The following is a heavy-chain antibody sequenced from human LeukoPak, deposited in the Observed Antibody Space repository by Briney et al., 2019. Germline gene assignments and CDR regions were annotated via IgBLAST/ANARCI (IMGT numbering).Heavy chain of an antibody. CDR1: GDSVSSNSA. CDR3: ARAGRYFDWWIPPFDY. CDR2: TYYRSKWWT. Sequence: SQTLSLTCAISGDSVSSNSAWYWIRQSPSRGLEWLGRTYYRSKWWTDYAVSVKSRVTINADTSKNQFSLQLDSVTPEDTAVYYCARAGRYFDWWIPPFDYWGQGTQVTVSS. J-gene: IGHJ4*02. D-gene: IGHD3-9*01. V-gene: IGHV6-1*01.